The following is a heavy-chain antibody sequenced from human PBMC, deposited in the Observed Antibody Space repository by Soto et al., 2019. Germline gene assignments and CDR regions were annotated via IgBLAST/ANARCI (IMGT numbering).Heavy chain of an antibody. CDR1: RGSMNNYY. V-gene: IGHV4-59*03. D-gene: IGHD4-17*01. CDR2: VSYSGRT. J-gene: IGHJ3*01. Sequence: SDTLSFTGTVSRGSMNNYYWTLILHPPGKGLEWIGYVSYSGRTNYNPSLKSRVNMFLDKSKNQFSLNLTSVTAADTAVYYCARLHYTVVNDIDVWGQGTMVPVSS. CDR3: ARLHYTVVNDIDV.